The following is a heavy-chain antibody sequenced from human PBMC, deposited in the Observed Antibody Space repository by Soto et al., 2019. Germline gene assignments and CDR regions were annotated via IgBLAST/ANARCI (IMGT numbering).Heavy chain of an antibody. CDR3: AKVGPGVCYYGMDV. D-gene: IGHD3-10*01. J-gene: IGHJ6*02. V-gene: IGHV3-23*01. CDR1: GFTFSSYA. Sequence: GVSLRLSCAASGFTFSSYAMSWVRQAPGKGLEWVSAISGSGGSTYYADSVKGRFTITRDNSKNTLYLQMNSLRPEGKAVYYCAKVGPGVCYYGMDVWGQGTTVTVSS. CDR2: ISGSGGST.